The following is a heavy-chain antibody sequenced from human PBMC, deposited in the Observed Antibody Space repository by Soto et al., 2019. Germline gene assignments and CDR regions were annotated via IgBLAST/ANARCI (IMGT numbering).Heavy chain of an antibody. V-gene: IGHV3-15*01. J-gene: IGHJ6*03. Sequence: PGGSLRLSCAASGFTFSNAWMSWVRQAPGKGLEWVGRIKSKTDGGTTDYAAPVKGRFTISRDDSKNTLYLQMNSLKTEDTAVYYCTTARLVPVRYYYYYMDVWGKGTTVTVSS. CDR1: GFTFSNAW. CDR2: IKSKTDGGTT. D-gene: IGHD6-19*01. CDR3: TTARLVPVRYYYYYMDV.